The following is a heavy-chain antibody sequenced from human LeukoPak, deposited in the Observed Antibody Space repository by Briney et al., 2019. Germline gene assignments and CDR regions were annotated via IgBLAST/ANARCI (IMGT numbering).Heavy chain of an antibody. Sequence: GGSLRLSCAASGFTFSSYAMSWVRQAPGKGLEWVSAISGSGGSTYYADSVKGRFTISRDNAKNSLYLQMNSLRAEDTAVYYCARGRQGYHFDYWGQGTLVTVSS. CDR1: GFTFSSYA. J-gene: IGHJ4*02. D-gene: IGHD5-18*01. V-gene: IGHV3-23*01. CDR2: ISGSGGST. CDR3: ARGRQGYHFDY.